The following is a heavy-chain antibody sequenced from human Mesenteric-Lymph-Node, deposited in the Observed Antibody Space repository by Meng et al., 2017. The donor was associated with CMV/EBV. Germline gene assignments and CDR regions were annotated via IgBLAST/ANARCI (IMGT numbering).Heavy chain of an antibody. Sequence: SETLSLTCSVSGGSISSSSQYWGWIRQPPGKGLEWIGNISYSGSTYYNPSLKSRVTISLHTSKNQFSLKLNSVTAADTAVYYCARLANLWFGESPTDYWGQGTLVTVSS. D-gene: IGHD3-10*01. CDR1: GGSISSSSQY. V-gene: IGHV4-39*07. J-gene: IGHJ4*02. CDR3: ARLANLWFGESPTDY. CDR2: ISYSGST.